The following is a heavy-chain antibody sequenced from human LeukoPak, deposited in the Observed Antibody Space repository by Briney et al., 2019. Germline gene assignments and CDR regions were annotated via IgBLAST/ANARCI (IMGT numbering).Heavy chain of an antibody. J-gene: IGHJ6*02. CDR3: ARVRIGQQLDKYYYYAMDV. V-gene: IGHV1-2*02. CDR2: INPKSGGT. Sequence: ASVKVSCKASGYTFTDYYMHWVRQAPGQGLEWMGWINPKSGGTNYAQKSQGRVTMTTDTSISTAYMEVSRLRSDDTAVYYCARVRIGQQLDKYYYYAMDVWGQGTKVTVSS. CDR1: GYTFTDYY. D-gene: IGHD6-13*01.